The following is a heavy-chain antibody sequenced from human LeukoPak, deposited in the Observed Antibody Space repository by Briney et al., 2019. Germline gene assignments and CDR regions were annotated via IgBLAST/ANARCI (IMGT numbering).Heavy chain of an antibody. V-gene: IGHV1-18*01. Sequence: ASVKVSCKASGYTFTSYGISWVRQAPGQGLEWMGWISAYNGNTNYAQKLQGRVTMTTDTSTSTAYIELRSLRSDDTAVYYCARDPSRNGGWKSIHYWGQGTLVTVSS. CDR2: ISAYNGNT. CDR3: ARDPSRNGGWKSIHY. CDR1: GYTFTSYG. D-gene: IGHD2-8*01. J-gene: IGHJ4*02.